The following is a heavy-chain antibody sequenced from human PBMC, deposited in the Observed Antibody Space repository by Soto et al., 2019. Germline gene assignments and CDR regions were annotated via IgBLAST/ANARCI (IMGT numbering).Heavy chain of an antibody. V-gene: IGHV1-3*01. D-gene: IGHD2-21*02. CDR3: ARSIVVVTAADY. CDR1: GYTFTSYA. J-gene: IGHJ4*02. Sequence: ASVKVSCKASGYTFTSYAMHWVRQAPGQRLEWMGWINAGNGNTKYSQKFQGRVTISRDTSASTAYMELSSLRSEDTAVYYCARSIVVVTAADYWGQGTLVTVSS. CDR2: INAGNGNT.